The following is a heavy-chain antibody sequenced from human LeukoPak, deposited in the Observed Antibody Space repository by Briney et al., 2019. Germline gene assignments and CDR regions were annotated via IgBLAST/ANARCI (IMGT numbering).Heavy chain of an antibody. J-gene: IGHJ5*02. V-gene: IGHV4-39*01. Sequence: SETLSLTCAVSGGSISGSSYRWGWIRQPPGKGLEWIGSIYYSGNAYYNPSLKSRVTIFVDTSNNQFSLKLNSVTAADTAVYYCARHIGNSNEYFWFYPWGQVTLVTVSS. D-gene: IGHD1/OR15-1a*01. CDR2: IYYSGNA. CDR1: GGSISGSSYR. CDR3: ARHIGNSNEYFWFYP.